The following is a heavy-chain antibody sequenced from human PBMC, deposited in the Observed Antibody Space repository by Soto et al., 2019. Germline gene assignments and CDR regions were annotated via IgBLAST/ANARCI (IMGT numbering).Heavy chain of an antibody. CDR2: IYWDDDK. Sequence: SGPTLVNPTQTLTLTCTFSGFSLSTSGVGVGWIRQPPGKALEWLALIYWDDDKRYSPSLKSRLTITKDTSKNQVVLTMTNMDPVDTATYYCAHSRPQQWFGELCGFDYWGQGTLVTVSS. D-gene: IGHD3-10*01. CDR1: GFSLSTSGVG. CDR3: AHSRPQQWFGELCGFDY. V-gene: IGHV2-5*02. J-gene: IGHJ4*02.